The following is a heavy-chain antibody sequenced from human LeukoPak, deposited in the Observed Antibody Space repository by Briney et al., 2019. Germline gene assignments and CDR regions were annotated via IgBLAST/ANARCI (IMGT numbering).Heavy chain of an antibody. Sequence: ASVKVSCKASGYTFTDYSMHWVRQAPGQGLEWMGWINPNSGGTNYAQKFQGRVTMTRDTSISTAYMELSRLRSDDTAVYYCARNTNWGSADDAFDIWGQGTMVTVSS. V-gene: IGHV1-2*02. CDR2: INPNSGGT. D-gene: IGHD7-27*01. CDR1: GYTFTDYS. J-gene: IGHJ3*02. CDR3: ARNTNWGSADDAFDI.